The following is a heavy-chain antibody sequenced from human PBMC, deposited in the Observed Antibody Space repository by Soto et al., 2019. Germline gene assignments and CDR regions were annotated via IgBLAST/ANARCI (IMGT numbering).Heavy chain of an antibody. V-gene: IGHV1-69*01. Sequence: QVQLVQSGAEVKKPGSSVKVSCQASGGTFSNFAISWVQQAPGQGLEWMGGLILIFGTLNYAQRFQGRLTISADESTSTAYMELSRLRSEDTAVYYCARFEQLVLHWGQGTLVTVSS. D-gene: IGHD6-13*01. CDR3: ARFEQLVLH. J-gene: IGHJ1*01. CDR1: GGTFSNFA. CDR2: LILIFGTL.